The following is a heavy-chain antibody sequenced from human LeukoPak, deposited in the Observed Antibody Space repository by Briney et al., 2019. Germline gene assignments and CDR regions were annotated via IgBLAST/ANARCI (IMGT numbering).Heavy chain of an antibody. CDR2: ISNDGGGT. CDR1: GFIFNNFG. J-gene: IGHJ5*02. Sequence: GGSLRLSCTASGFIFNNFGLMWVRQAPGKGLEGGSAISNDGGGTTYADFVKGRFTISRDNSKNTLFLQMNSLRAEDTALYYCAKGSSGYFADLWGQGTLGTVSS. CDR3: AKGSSGYFADL. V-gene: IGHV3-23*01. D-gene: IGHD3-22*01.